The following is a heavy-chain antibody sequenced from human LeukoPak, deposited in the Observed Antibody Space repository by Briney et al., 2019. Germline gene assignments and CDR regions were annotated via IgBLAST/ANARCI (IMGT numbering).Heavy chain of an antibody. Sequence: PGGSLRLSCAASGFTFSSYGMHWVRQAPGKGLEWVAIIWYDGSNKYYADSVKGRFTISRDNSKNTLYLQMNSLRAEDTAVYYCARHRSGYFDYWGQRTLVAVSS. CDR2: IWYDGSNK. J-gene: IGHJ4*02. CDR1: GFTFSSYG. V-gene: IGHV3-33*01. D-gene: IGHD3-22*01. CDR3: ARHRSGYFDY.